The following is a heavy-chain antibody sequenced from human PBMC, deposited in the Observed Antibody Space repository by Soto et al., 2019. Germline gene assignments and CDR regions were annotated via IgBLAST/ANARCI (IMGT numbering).Heavy chain of an antibody. Sequence: QVQLVQSGAEEKKPGASVKVSCKASGYTFNTYALHWVRQAPGQRLEWMGWINAANGDTKYSQKFQGRVTLTTDTSASTAYMGLSGLRSEDTALYYCARDRGGSTGWFDPWGQGTLVTVSS. D-gene: IGHD3-16*01. CDR2: INAANGDT. J-gene: IGHJ5*02. CDR1: GYTFNTYA. V-gene: IGHV1-3*05. CDR3: ARDRGGSTGWFDP.